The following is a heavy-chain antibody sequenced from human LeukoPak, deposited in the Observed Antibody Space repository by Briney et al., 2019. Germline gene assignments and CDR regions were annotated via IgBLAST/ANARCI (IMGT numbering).Heavy chain of an antibody. CDR3: AADRSGWYVY. D-gene: IGHD6-19*01. Sequence: ASVKVSCKASGYSFTGYYVHWVRQAPGQGLEWMGWINPNNGGTNYAQKFQGRVTMTRDTPINTAYMELIELRSDDTGVYYCAADRSGWYVYWGQGTLVSVSS. V-gene: IGHV1-2*02. CDR1: GYSFTGYY. J-gene: IGHJ4*02. CDR2: INPNNGGT.